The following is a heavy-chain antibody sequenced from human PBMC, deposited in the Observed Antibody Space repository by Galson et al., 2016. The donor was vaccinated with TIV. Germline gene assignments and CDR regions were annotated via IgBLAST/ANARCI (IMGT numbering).Heavy chain of an antibody. CDR2: ISVEE. CDR1: GFNLSSYA. D-gene: IGHD6-13*01. Sequence: SLRLSCAASGFNLSSYAIHWVRQAPGKGLEWVTVISVEESYGDSAKGRFTVSRDTSKNTVSLQMNSLRPEDTAVYFCARGGRYGSAWYPRNYHYYFALDVWGQGATVTVSS. V-gene: IGHV3-30*03. CDR3: ARGGRYGSAWYPRNYHYYFALDV. J-gene: IGHJ6*02.